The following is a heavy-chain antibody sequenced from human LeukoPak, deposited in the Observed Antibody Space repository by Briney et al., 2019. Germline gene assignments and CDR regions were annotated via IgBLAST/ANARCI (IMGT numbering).Heavy chain of an antibody. CDR2: IYYSGST. V-gene: IGHV4-31*03. D-gene: IGHD5-18*01. Sequence: SETLSLTCTVSGGSISSGGYYWNWIRQHPGKGLEWIGYIYYSGSTYYNPSLKSRVTISVDTSKNQFSLKLSSVTAADTAVYYCARKGYSYGTAIDYWGQGTLVTVSS. J-gene: IGHJ4*02. CDR3: ARKGYSYGTAIDY. CDR1: GGSISSGGYY.